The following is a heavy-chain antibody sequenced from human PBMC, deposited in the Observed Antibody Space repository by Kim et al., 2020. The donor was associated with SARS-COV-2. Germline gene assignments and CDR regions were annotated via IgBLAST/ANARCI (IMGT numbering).Heavy chain of an antibody. V-gene: IGHV4-30-2*01. CDR3: ARAESGGGAALDV. CDR2: T. J-gene: IGHJ3*01. Sequence: TYLHPSLKSRVTISLDTSKNQFSLKLASLTAADTALYFCARAESGGGAALDVWGQGTMVTVS. D-gene: IGHD2-15*01.